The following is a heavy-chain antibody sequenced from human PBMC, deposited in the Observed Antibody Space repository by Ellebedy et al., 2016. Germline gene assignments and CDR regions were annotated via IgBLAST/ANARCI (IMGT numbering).Heavy chain of an antibody. CDR2: ISYDGSNK. CDR3: ARDARRITGTEDGMDV. CDR1: GFTFSSYA. J-gene: IGHJ6*02. V-gene: IGHV3-30-3*01. D-gene: IGHD1-7*01. Sequence: GGSLRLSCAASGFTFSSYAMHWVRQAPGKGLEWVAVISYDGSNKYYADSVKGRFTISRDNSKNTLYLQMNSLRAEDTAVYYCARDARRITGTEDGMDVWGQGTTVTVSS.